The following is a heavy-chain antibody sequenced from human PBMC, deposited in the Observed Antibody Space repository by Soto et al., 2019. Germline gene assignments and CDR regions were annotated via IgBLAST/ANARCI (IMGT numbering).Heavy chain of an antibody. CDR2: ISANGRGI. CDR3: AKGRNYPRDQFHY. D-gene: IGHD1-7*01. Sequence: GGSLRLSCAASGFTFSTYALSWVRQAPGKGLEWVSAISANGRGIYYADSVRGRFTISRDNSKNTIFLHMDSLGAEDTAVYYCAKGRNYPRDQFHYWGQGTLVTVSS. J-gene: IGHJ4*02. V-gene: IGHV3-23*01. CDR1: GFTFSTYA.